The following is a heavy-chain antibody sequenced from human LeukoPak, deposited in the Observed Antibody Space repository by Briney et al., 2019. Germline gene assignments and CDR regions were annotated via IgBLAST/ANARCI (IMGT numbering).Heavy chain of an antibody. CDR1: GGSISSSSYY. V-gene: IGHV4-39*01. D-gene: IGHD3-10*01. J-gene: IGHJ4*02. CDR3: ARSHPYGSGSYNY. Sequence: SETLSLTCTVSGGSISSSSYYWGWIRQPPGKGLEWIGSIYYSGSTYYNPSLKSRVTISVDTSKNQFSLKLSSVTAADTAVYYCARSHPYGSGSYNYWGQGTLVTVSS. CDR2: IYYSGST.